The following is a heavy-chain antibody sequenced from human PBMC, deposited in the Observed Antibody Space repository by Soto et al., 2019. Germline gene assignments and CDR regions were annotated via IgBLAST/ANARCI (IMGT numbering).Heavy chain of an antibody. CDR3: AGGSGWLITD. CDR1: GFTFSSNW. Sequence: EVQLVESGGGLVQPGGSLRLSCAASGFTFSSNWMNWVRQAPGKGLEWVANIKQDGSEQYYEDSVKGRFTISRDNAKNSQYLQMTSLRVEDTGVYYCAGGSGWLITDWGQGTLVTVSS. V-gene: IGHV3-7*04. J-gene: IGHJ4*02. CDR2: IKQDGSEQ. D-gene: IGHD6-19*01.